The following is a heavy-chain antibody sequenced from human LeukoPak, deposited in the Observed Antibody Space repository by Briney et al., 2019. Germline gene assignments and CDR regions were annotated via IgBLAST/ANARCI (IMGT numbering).Heavy chain of an antibody. Sequence: SGTLSLTCAVSGGSISSSNWWSWVRPPPGKGLEWIGERYHTGDSNYSPSLKSRLTISIDKSKNQFSLRLSSVTAADTAVYYCARDQPQAPWYYFDYWGQGILVTVSS. V-gene: IGHV4-4*02. J-gene: IGHJ4*02. CDR2: RYHTGDS. CDR1: GGSISSSNW. D-gene: IGHD1-14*01. CDR3: ARDQPQAPWYYFDY.